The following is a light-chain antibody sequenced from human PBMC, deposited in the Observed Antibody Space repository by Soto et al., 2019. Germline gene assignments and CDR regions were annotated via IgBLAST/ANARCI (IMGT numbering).Light chain of an antibody. CDR2: MAS. Sequence: DTQMTQSPSTLSASVGDRVTITCRASQTISSWLAWYQQKPGKAPKLLIHMASNLESGVPSRFSGSGSGTEFTLTSSSLQPDDFATYYCQQYNSYSRTFGQGTKVEIK. CDR1: QTISSW. J-gene: IGKJ1*01. CDR3: QQYNSYSRT. V-gene: IGKV1-5*03.